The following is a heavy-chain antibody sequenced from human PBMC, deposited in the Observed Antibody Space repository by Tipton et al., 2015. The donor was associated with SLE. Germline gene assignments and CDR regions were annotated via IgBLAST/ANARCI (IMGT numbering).Heavy chain of an antibody. V-gene: IGHV3-48*01. Sequence: SLRLSCAASGFTFSSYSLNWVRQATGRGREWVSYISSSSSTIYYADSVKGRFTISRENAKNSLYLQMNSLRAEDTAVYYCARDFWGSSLDYWGQGTLVTVSS. CDR3: ARDFWGSSLDY. J-gene: IGHJ4*02. CDR1: GFTFSSYS. CDR2: ISSSSSTI. D-gene: IGHD3-16*01.